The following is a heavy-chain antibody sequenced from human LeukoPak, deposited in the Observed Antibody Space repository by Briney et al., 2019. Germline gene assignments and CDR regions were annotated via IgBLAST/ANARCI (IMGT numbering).Heavy chain of an antibody. D-gene: IGHD4-23*01. J-gene: IGHJ4*02. Sequence: GSLRLSCAASGFTFSSYWMNWVRQAPGKGLVWVSRIASDGSSTTYADSVKGRFSISRDNAKDTLYLQMNSLRVEDTAVYYCARGRPHGNDYWGQGTLVTVSS. CDR3: ARGRPHGNDY. CDR1: GFTFSSYW. V-gene: IGHV3-74*01. CDR2: IASDGSST.